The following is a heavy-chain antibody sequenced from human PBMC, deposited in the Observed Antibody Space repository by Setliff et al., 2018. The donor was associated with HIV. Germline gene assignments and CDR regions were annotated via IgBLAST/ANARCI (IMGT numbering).Heavy chain of an antibody. CDR2: VHFGGST. V-gene: IGHV4-39*01. CDR1: SGSIGSNYY. D-gene: IGHD3-3*01. Sequence: TLSLTCSVSSGSIGSNYYWGWVRRPPGKGLEWIGNVHFGGSTYYNPSLDSRVTIHVATSKNQFFLSLSSVTAADTAVYYCARPALGIGGGSMFDSWGQGILVTVSS. J-gene: IGHJ4*02. CDR3: ARPALGIGGGSMFDS.